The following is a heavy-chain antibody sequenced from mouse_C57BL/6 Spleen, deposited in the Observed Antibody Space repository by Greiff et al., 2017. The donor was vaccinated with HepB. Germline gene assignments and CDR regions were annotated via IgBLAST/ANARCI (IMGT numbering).Heavy chain of an antibody. J-gene: IGHJ2*01. D-gene: IGHD2-4*01. CDR1: GYTFTSYW. CDR2: IHPNSGST. V-gene: IGHV1-64*01. CDR3: ASPYDYDYFDY. Sequence: QVQLKQPGAELVKPGASVKLSCKASGYTFTSYWMHWVKQRPGQGLEWIGMIHPNSGSTNYNEKFKSKATLTVDKSSSTAYMQLSSLTSEDSAFYYCASPYDYDYFDYWGQGTTLTVSS.